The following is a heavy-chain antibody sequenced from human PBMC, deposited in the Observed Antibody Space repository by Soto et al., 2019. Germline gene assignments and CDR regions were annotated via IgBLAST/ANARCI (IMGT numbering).Heavy chain of an antibody. CDR1: GFTFSIYD. D-gene: IGHD1-7*01. CDR2: IGTAGDT. Sequence: GGSLRLSCAASGFTFSIYDMHWVRQATGKGLEWVSAIGTAGDTYYPGSVKGRFTISRENAKNSLYLQMNSLRAGDTAVYYCAREETGTSVPTGYYGMDVWGQGTTVTVSS. J-gene: IGHJ6*02. V-gene: IGHV3-13*01. CDR3: AREETGTSVPTGYYGMDV.